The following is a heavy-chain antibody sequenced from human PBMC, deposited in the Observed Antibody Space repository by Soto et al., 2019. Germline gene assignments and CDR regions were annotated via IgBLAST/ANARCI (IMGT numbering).Heavy chain of an antibody. Sequence: QITLKESGPTLVKPTQTLTLTCTFSGFSLSTSGVGVAWIRQPPGKALEWLALIYWDDDKRYSPSLKSRLTITKDTSRKQVVLTMTNMDPVDTATYYCAHHGVYVSGTYFDYWGQGTLVTVSS. D-gene: IGHD3-10*01. V-gene: IGHV2-5*02. CDR2: IYWDDDK. J-gene: IGHJ4*02. CDR1: GFSLSTSGVG. CDR3: AHHGVYVSGTYFDY.